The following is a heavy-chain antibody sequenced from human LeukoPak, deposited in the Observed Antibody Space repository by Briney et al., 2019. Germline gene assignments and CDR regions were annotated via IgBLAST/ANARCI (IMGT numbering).Heavy chain of an antibody. CDR1: GGTFSSYA. J-gene: IGHJ4*02. V-gene: IGHV1-69*13. Sequence: GASVKVSCKASGGTFSSYAISWMRQAPGQGLEWMGGIIPIFGTANYAQKFQGRVTITADESTSTAYMELSSLRSEDTAVYYCAREILYGSGSYSSVHFGVYFDYWGQGTLVTVSS. D-gene: IGHD3-10*01. CDR3: AREILYGSGSYSSVHFGVYFDY. CDR2: IIPIFGTA.